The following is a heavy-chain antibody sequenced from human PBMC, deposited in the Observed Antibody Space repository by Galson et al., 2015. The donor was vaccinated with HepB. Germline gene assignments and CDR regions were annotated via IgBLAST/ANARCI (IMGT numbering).Heavy chain of an antibody. Sequence: SLRLSCAASGFIVSANYMNWVRQAPGKGLEWVSSISSSSSYIYYADSVKGRFTISRDNAKNSLYLQMNSLRAEDTAVYYCARGGYSGYDGLWGQGTLVTVSS. D-gene: IGHD5-12*01. V-gene: IGHV3-21*01. CDR3: ARGGYSGYDGL. J-gene: IGHJ4*02. CDR1: GFIVSANY. CDR2: ISSSSSYI.